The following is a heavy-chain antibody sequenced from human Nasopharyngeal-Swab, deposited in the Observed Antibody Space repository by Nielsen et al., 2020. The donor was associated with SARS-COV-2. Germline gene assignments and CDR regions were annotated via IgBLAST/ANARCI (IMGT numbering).Heavy chain of an antibody. CDR2: INPSGGST. Sequence: ASVKVSCKASGYTFTSYGISWVRQAPGQGLEWMGIINPSGGSTSYAQKFQGRVTMTRDTSTSTVYMELSSLRSEDTAVYYCARDETAAPGIAAAAALDYWGQGTLVTVSS. V-gene: IGHV1-46*01. CDR3: ARDETAAPGIAAAAALDY. J-gene: IGHJ4*02. CDR1: GYTFTSYG. D-gene: IGHD6-13*01.